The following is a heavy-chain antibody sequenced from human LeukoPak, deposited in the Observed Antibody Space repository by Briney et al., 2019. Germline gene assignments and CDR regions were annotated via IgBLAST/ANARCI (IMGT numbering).Heavy chain of an antibody. CDR1: GFTVSSNS. J-gene: IGHJ4*02. V-gene: IGHV3-66*02. Sequence: PGGSLRLSCAASGFTVSSNSMSWVRQAPGKGLEWVSVIYSGGSTYYADSVKGRFTISRDNSKNTLYPQMNSLRAEDTAVYYCARVRYCSSTSCSNFDYWGQGTLVTVSS. CDR3: ARVRYCSSTSCSNFDY. CDR2: IYSGGST. D-gene: IGHD2-2*01.